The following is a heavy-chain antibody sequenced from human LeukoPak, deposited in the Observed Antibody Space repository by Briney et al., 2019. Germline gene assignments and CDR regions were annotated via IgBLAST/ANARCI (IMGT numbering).Heavy chain of an antibody. J-gene: IGHJ6*03. V-gene: IGHV4-61*02. D-gene: IGHD3-10*01. CDR2: IYTSGST. CDR3: AREPRVRGVSFDYYYYMDV. CDR1: GDSISSGDYY. Sequence: SETLSLTCTVSGDSISSGDYYWSWIRQPAGKGLEWIGRIYTSGSTNYNPSLKSRVTMSVDTSKNQFSLKLSSVTAADTAVYYCAREPRVRGVSFDYYYYMDVWGKGTTVTISS.